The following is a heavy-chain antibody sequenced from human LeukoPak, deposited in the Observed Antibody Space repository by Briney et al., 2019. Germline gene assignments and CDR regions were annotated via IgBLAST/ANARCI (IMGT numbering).Heavy chain of an antibody. CDR2: INPTGTTT. J-gene: IGHJ5*02. Sequence: PGASVKVSCKASGYTFTSYYMHWVRQAPGQGLEWVGLINPTGTTTLYAQKFQGRVTLTRDMSTSTDYMELRSLKSEDTAVYYCARDNSVGDIAWWFDPWGQGTLVTVSS. V-gene: IGHV1-46*01. CDR1: GYTFTSYY. D-gene: IGHD3-10*01. CDR3: ARDNSVGDIAWWFDP.